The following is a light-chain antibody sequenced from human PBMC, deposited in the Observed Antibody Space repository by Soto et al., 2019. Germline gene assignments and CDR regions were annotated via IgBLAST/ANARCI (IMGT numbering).Light chain of an antibody. CDR2: GAS. CDR3: QQYNTWPPIT. J-gene: IGKJ5*01. V-gene: IGKV3-15*01. Sequence: EIVMTQSPATLSVSPGERVTLSCRASQSVRSSLAWYQQKPGQAPRLLIYGASTRATGLPARFSGSGSGTDFTLTISSLQSEDFAVYYCQQYNTWPPITFGQGTRLEIK. CDR1: QSVRSS.